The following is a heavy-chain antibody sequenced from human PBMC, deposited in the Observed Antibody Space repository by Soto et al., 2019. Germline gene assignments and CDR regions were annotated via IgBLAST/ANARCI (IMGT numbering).Heavy chain of an antibody. CDR2: IIPIFGTA. Sequence: QVQLVQSGAEVKKPGSSVKVSCKASGGTFSSYAISWVRQAPGQGLEWMGGIIPIFGTANYAQKFQGRVTSAADESTSTAYMELSSLRSEDTAVYYCAREYDSSGYYESYYYGMDVWGQGTTVTVSS. V-gene: IGHV1-69*12. CDR3: AREYDSSGYYESYYYGMDV. CDR1: GGTFSSYA. J-gene: IGHJ6*02. D-gene: IGHD3-22*01.